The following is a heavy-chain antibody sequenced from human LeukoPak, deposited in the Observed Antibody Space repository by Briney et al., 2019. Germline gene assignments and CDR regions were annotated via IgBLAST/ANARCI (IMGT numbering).Heavy chain of an antibody. CDR2: ISSSGSTI. D-gene: IGHD3-22*01. J-gene: IGHJ3*02. CDR1: GFTFSSYE. CDR3: ARVYDSSGQTTGDAFDI. Sequence: GGSLRLSCAASGFTFSSYEMNWVRQAPGKGLEWVSYISSSGSTIYYADSVKGRFTISRDNAKNSLYLQMNSLRAEGTAVYYCARVYDSSGQTTGDAFDIWGQGTMVTVSS. V-gene: IGHV3-48*03.